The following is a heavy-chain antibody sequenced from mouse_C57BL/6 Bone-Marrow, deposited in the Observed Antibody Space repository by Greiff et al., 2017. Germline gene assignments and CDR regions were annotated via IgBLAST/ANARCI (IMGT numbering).Heavy chain of an antibody. CDR3: ARCNGYDRYFDV. CDR1: GFSLTSYG. V-gene: IGHV2-2*01. D-gene: IGHD2-2*01. J-gene: IGHJ1*03. Sequence: QVQLQQSGPGLVQPSQSLSITCTVSGFSLTSYGVHWVRQSPGKGLEWLGVIWSGGSTDYNAAFISRLSISKDKSKSQVFFKMNSLQADDTAIYYCARCNGYDRYFDVWGTGTTVTVSS. CDR2: IWSGGST.